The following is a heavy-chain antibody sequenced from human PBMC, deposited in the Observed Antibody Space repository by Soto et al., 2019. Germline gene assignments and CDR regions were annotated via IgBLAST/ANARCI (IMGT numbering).Heavy chain of an antibody. D-gene: IGHD2-15*01. CDR2: ISGSGGST. CDR3: ARFNIVLDRNFDY. Sequence: PGGSLRLSCAASGFTFSSYAMSWVRQAPGKGLEWVSAISGSGGSTYYADSVKGRFTISRDNSKNTLYLQMNSLRAEDTAVYYCARFNIVLDRNFDYWGQGTLVTVSS. J-gene: IGHJ4*02. V-gene: IGHV3-23*01. CDR1: GFTFSSYA.